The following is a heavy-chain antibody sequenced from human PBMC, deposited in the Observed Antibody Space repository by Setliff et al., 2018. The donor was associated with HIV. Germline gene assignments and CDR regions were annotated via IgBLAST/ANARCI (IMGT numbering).Heavy chain of an antibody. CDR1: GGSISSGSYY. J-gene: IGHJ4*02. CDR2: IYTSGST. V-gene: IGHV4-61*09. Sequence: SETLSLTCTVSGGSISSGSYYWSWIRQPAGKGLEWIGHIYTSGSTNYNPSLKSRVTISVDTSKSQFSLNVNSVTAADTAVYYCATSSSWSTFDYWGQGTLVTVSS. D-gene: IGHD6-19*01. CDR3: ATSSSWSTFDY.